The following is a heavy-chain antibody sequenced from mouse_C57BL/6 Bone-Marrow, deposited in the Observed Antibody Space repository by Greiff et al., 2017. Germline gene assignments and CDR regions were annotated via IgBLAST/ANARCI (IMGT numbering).Heavy chain of an antibody. Sequence: QVQLQQSGPELVKPGASVKISCKASGYAFSSSWMNWVKQRPGKGLEWIGRIYPGDGDTNYNGKFKGKATLTADKSSSTAYMQLSSLTSEDSAVYFCARSWNYGSSDGTVFSTTGVATGFDYWGQGTTLTVSS. D-gene: IGHD1-1*01. J-gene: IGHJ2*01. CDR3: ARSWNYGSSDGTVFSTTGVATGFDY. CDR1: GYAFSSSW. CDR2: IYPGDGDT. V-gene: IGHV1-82*01.